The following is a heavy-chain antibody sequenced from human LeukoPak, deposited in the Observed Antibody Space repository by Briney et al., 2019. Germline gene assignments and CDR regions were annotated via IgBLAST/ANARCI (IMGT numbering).Heavy chain of an antibody. V-gene: IGHV3-7*05. J-gene: IGHJ4*02. CDR2: IKQDGSEK. CDR3: ARYYDFWSSIDY. Sequence: GGSLRLSRAPSGFSFSSHWMFWVRQAPWRALEWVAKIKQDGSEKYYVDSVKGRFTISRDNAKNSLYLQMNSLRAEDTAIYYCARYYDFWSSIDYWGQGTLVTVSS. D-gene: IGHD3-3*01. CDR1: GFSFSSHW.